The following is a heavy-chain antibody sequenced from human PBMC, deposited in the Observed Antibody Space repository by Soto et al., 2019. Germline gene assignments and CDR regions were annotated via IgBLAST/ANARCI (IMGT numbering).Heavy chain of an antibody. CDR3: ARTNYGGTVDY. V-gene: IGHV4-39*01. CDR2: IYYSGST. Sequence: PSETLSLTCTVSGGSISSSSYYWGWIRQPPGKGLEWIGSIYYSGSTYYNPSLKSRVTISVDTSKNQFSLKLSSVTAADTAVYYCARTNYGGTVDYWGQGTLVTVSS. J-gene: IGHJ4*02. D-gene: IGHD4-17*01. CDR1: GGSISSSSYY.